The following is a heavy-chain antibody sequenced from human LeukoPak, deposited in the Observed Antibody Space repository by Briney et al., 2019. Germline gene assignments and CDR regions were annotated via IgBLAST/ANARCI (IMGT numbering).Heavy chain of an antibody. CDR2: ISSSSSTI. D-gene: IGHD4/OR15-4a*01. Sequence: PGGSLRLSCAVSGFTFWSYNMNWVRHAPGQGLECVSYISSSSSTIYYADSVKGRFTISRDNAKNSRSLQMNSLRAEEAAVYYYARDGAANYWGQGTLVTVSS. CDR1: GFTFWSYN. V-gene: IGHV3-48*01. CDR3: ARDGAANY. J-gene: IGHJ4*02.